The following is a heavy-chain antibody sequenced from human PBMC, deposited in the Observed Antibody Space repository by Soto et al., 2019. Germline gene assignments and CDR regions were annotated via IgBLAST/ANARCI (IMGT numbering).Heavy chain of an antibody. V-gene: IGHV3-48*01. D-gene: IGHD2-21*02. CDR1: GFTFSTHS. Sequence: EVQLVESGGVLAQPGGSLRLYCAASGFTFSTHSMNWVRQAPGKGLEWIAYISSRSSTIYYADSVRGRFTISRDDAENSLSLQMNSLRGEDTAVYYCARDRVVAVTAIDYYAMDVWGQGTTVTVS. CDR2: ISSRSSTI. J-gene: IGHJ6*02. CDR3: ARDRVVAVTAIDYYAMDV.